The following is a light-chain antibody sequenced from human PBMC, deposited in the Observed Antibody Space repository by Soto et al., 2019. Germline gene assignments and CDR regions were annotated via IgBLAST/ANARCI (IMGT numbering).Light chain of an antibody. CDR2: EVS. CDR1: SSDVGGYNY. J-gene: IGLJ1*01. V-gene: IGLV2-14*01. Sequence: QSALTQPASVSGSPGQSITISCTGTSSDVGGYNYVSWYQQHPGKAPKLMIYEVSNRPSGVSNRFSGSKSGNTASLTISGLQAEDEAVDSYSSYESSSTPYVFGTGTKVTVL. CDR3: SSYESSSTPYV.